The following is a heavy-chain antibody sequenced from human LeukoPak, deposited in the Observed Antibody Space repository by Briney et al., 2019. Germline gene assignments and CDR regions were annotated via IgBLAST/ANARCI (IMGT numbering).Heavy chain of an antibody. V-gene: IGHV3-53*01. J-gene: IGHJ3*02. D-gene: IGHD4-23*01. CDR1: GFSASSNF. CDR2: IFSGGST. Sequence: GGSLRLSCAASGFSASSNFMTWVRQAPGRGLEWLSVIFSGGSTYYADSVKGRFTISRDNSKNTLYLQMSSLRAEDTAVYFCARGRRWDLLVSLIDASDIWGQGTMVTVSS. CDR3: ARGRRWDLLVSLIDASDI.